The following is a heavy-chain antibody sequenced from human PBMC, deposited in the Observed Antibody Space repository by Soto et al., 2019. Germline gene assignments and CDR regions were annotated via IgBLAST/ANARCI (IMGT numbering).Heavy chain of an antibody. CDR1: GGSISDFY. Sequence: SETLSLTCTVSGGSISDFYWSWIRQPPGKGLEWIGYIYYSGSTNYNPSLKSRVTISVDTSKNQFSLNLRSMSPADTAVYYCARLGGLAARTVDYWGPGTLVTVSS. CDR3: ARLGGLAARTVDY. J-gene: IGHJ4*02. V-gene: IGHV4-59*01. D-gene: IGHD6-6*01. CDR2: IYYSGST.